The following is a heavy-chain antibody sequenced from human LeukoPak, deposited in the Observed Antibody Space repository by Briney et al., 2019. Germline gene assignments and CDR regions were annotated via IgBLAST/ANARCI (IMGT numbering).Heavy chain of an antibody. CDR2: IYYSGST. Sequence: SETLSLTCTVSGGSISSSSYYWGWIRQPPGKGLEWIGSIYYSGSTYYNPSLKSRVTISVDTSKNQFSLKLSSVTAADTAEYYCARHGDHRPHYFDYWGQGTLVTVSS. CDR3: ARHGDHRPHYFDY. CDR1: GGSISSSSYY. D-gene: IGHD4-17*01. J-gene: IGHJ4*02. V-gene: IGHV4-39*01.